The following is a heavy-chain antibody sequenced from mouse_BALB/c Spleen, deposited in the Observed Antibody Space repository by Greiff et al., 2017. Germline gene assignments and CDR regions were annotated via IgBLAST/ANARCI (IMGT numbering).Heavy chain of an antibody. J-gene: IGHJ4*01. CDR1: GYTFTSYW. V-gene: IGHV1-5*01. D-gene: IGHD2-3*01. Sequence: VQLQQSGTVLARPGASVKMSCKASGYTFTSYWMHWVKQRPGQGLEWIGAIYPGNSDTSYNQKFKGKAKLTAVTSTSTAYMELSSLTNEDSAVYYCTLLDGFYGYAMDYWGQGTSVTVSS. CDR3: TLLDGFYGYAMDY. CDR2: IYPGNSDT.